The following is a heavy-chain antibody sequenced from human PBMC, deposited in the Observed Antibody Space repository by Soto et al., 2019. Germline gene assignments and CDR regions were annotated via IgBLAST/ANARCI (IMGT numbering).Heavy chain of an antibody. V-gene: IGHV3-11*01. CDR3: ARVLSSGWYGDHGAFDI. CDR1: RFTFSDYY. Sequence: GGSLRLSCAASRFTFSDYYMSWVRQAPGKGLEWVSYISSSGSTIYYADSVKGRFTISRDNAKNSLYLQMNSLRAEDTAVYYCARVLSSGWYGDHGAFDIWGQGTMVTVSS. CDR2: ISSSGSTI. D-gene: IGHD6-19*01. J-gene: IGHJ3*02.